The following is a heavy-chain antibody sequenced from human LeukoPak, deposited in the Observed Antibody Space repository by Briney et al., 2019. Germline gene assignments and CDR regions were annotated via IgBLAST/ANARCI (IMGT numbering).Heavy chain of an antibody. Sequence: PSETLSLTCTVSGGSISSSSFYWGWIRQPPGKGLEWIGSIYYSGSTYCNPSLKSRVTISVDTSKNQFSLKLSSVTAADTAVYYCARGQGGDIVVVVAAINAFDIWGQGTMVTVSS. CDR3: ARGQGGDIVVVVAAINAFDI. V-gene: IGHV4-39*07. CDR1: GGSISSSSFY. D-gene: IGHD2-15*01. CDR2: IYYSGST. J-gene: IGHJ3*02.